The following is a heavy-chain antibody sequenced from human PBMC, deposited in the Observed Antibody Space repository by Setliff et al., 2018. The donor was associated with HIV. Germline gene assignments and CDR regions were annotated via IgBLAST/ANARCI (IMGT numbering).Heavy chain of an antibody. D-gene: IGHD5-12*01. J-gene: IGHJ4*02. CDR1: GGSISSGSYY. Sequence: SETLSLTCTVSGGSISSGSYYWSWIRQPAGKGLEWIGRIYTSGGTNHNPSLMGRVTMSLDVSKNQISLRLRSVVAADTAVYYCASGHEWLRNWGQGTLVTVSS. CDR3: ASGHEWLRN. CDR2: IYTSGGT. V-gene: IGHV4-61*02.